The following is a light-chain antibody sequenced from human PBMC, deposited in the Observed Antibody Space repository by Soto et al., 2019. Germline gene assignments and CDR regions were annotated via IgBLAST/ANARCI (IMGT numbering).Light chain of an antibody. CDR1: QSVSSSY. V-gene: IGKV3-20*01. J-gene: IGKJ2*01. Sequence: EIVLTQSPGTLSLSPGERATLSCRASQSVSSSYLAWYQQKPGQAPRLLIYGASSRATGIPDRFSGSGSGTDFTLTISRLEPEDFAVYYCQQYGCSPPTYTFGQGTKLEIK. CDR2: GAS. CDR3: QQYGCSPPTYT.